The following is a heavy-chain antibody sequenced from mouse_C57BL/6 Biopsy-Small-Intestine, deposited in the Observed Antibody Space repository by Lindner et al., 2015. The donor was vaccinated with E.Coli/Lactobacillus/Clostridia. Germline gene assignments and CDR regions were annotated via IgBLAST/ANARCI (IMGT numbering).Heavy chain of an antibody. CDR2: ISSGSSTI. Sequence: VQLQESGGGLVKPGGSLKLSCAASGFTFSDYGMHWVRQAPEKGLEWVAYISSGSSTIYYADTVKGRFTISRDNAKNTLFLQMTSLRSEDTATYYCAKDYYGSSYDYWGQGTTLTVSS. V-gene: IGHV5-17*01. D-gene: IGHD1-1*01. CDR3: AKDYYGSSYDY. CDR1: GFTFSDYG. J-gene: IGHJ2*01.